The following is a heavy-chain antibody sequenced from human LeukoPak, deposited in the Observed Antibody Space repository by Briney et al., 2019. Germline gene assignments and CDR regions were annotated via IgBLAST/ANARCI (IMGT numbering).Heavy chain of an antibody. CDR2: IIPILGIA. CDR1: GGTFSSYA. V-gene: IGHV1-69*04. CDR3: ARDGYGYNYDFLDY. Sequence: SVKVSCTASGGTFSSYAISWVRRAPGQGLEWMGRIIPILGIANYAQKFQGRVTITADKSTSTAYMELSSLRSEDTAVYYCARDGYGYNYDFLDYWGQGTLVTVSS. D-gene: IGHD5-24*01. J-gene: IGHJ4*02.